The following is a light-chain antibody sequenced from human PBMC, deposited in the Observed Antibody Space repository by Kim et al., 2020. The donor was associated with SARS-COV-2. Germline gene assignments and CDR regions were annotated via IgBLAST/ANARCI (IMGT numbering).Light chain of an antibody. V-gene: IGKV1-5*03. CDR2: KAS. J-gene: IGKJ2*03. Sequence: DIQMTQSPSTLSASVGDRVTITCRASQTIGNWLAWYQHKSGKAPKLLIYKASSLESWVPSRFSGSGSGTEFTLTISSLQPDDFATYYCQQFDSSPSSFGQGTKLEI. CDR1: QTIGNW. CDR3: QQFDSSPSS.